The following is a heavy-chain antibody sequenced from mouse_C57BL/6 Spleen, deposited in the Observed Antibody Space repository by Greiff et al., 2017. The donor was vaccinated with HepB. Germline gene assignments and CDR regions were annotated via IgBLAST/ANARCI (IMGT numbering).Heavy chain of an antibody. V-gene: IGHV1-15*01. CDR2: IDPETGGT. CDR1: GYTFTDYE. D-gene: IGHD4-1*01. CDR3: TPPQVWDVGAMDY. Sequence: QVQLKESGAELVRPGASVTLSCKASGYTFTDYEMHWVKQTPVHGLEWIGAIDPETGGTAYNQKFKGKAILTADKSSSTAYMELRSLTSEDSAVYYCTPPQVWDVGAMDYWGQGTSVTVSS. J-gene: IGHJ4*01.